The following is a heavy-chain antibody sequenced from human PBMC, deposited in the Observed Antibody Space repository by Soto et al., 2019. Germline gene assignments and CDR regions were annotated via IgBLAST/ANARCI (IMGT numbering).Heavy chain of an antibody. CDR2: FDPEDGET. CDR1: GYTLTELS. CDR3: ATETQVVVAALNYYYYGMDV. Sequence: ASVKVSCKVSGYTLTELSMHWVRQAPGKGLEWMGGFDPEDGETIYAQKFQGRVTMTEDTSTDTAYMELSSLRSEDTAVYYCATETQVVVAALNYYYYGMDVWGQGTTVTVSS. D-gene: IGHD2-15*01. J-gene: IGHJ6*02. V-gene: IGHV1-24*01.